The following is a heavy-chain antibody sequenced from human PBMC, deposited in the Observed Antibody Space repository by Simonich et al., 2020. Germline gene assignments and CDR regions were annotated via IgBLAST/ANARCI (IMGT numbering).Heavy chain of an antibody. CDR3: ARHLQLGPFDY. CDR1: GGSFSGYY. Sequence: QVQLQQWGAGLLKPSETLSLTCAVYGGSFSGYYWSWIRQPPGKGLEWIGEINHSGSPNYNPSLKSRFTISVDTSKNQFSLKLSSVTAADTAVYYCARHLQLGPFDYWGQGTLVTVSS. J-gene: IGHJ4*02. V-gene: IGHV4-34*01. D-gene: IGHD1-1*01. CDR2: INHSGSP.